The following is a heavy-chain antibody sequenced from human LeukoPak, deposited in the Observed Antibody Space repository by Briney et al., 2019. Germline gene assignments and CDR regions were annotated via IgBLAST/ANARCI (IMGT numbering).Heavy chain of an antibody. V-gene: IGHV4-4*07. CDR2: IYTSGRT. CDR1: GGSISTHY. Sequence: SETLSLTCTVSGGSISTHYFSWIRQPAGKGLEWIGHIYTSGRTDYNPSLKSRVTMSVDTSKNQFSLKLSSVTAADTAVYYCARDRHCTSTSCRSDAFDVWGQGTLVTVSS. J-gene: IGHJ3*01. D-gene: IGHD2-2*01. CDR3: ARDRHCTSTSCRSDAFDV.